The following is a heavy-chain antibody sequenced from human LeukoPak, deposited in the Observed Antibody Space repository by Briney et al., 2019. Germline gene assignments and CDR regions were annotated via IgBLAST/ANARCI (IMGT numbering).Heavy chain of an antibody. D-gene: IGHD6-13*01. CDR2: ISGSGVNT. Sequence: GGSLRLSCAASGFTFSSYAMSWVRHAPGKGLEWVSAISGSGVNTYYADSVKGRFTISRDNSKNTLYLQMNSLRAEDTAVYYCAKNLAAGGTGSCFDYWGQGTLVTVSS. J-gene: IGHJ4*02. CDR3: AKNLAAGGTGSCFDY. CDR1: GFTFSSYA. V-gene: IGHV3-23*01.